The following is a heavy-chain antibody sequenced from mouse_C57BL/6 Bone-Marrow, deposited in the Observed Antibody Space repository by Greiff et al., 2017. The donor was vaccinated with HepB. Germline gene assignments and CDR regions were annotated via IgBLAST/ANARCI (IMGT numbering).Heavy chain of an antibody. CDR3: ARDPNY. CDR1: GYTFTSYW. J-gene: IGHJ2*01. CDR2: IDPSDSYT. Sequence: VQLKQPGAELVMPGASVKLSCKASGYTFTSYWMHWVKQRPGQGLEWIGEIDPSDSYTNYNQKFKGKSTLTVDKSSSTAYMQLSSLTAEDSAVYYCARDPNYWGQGTTLTVSS. V-gene: IGHV1-69*01.